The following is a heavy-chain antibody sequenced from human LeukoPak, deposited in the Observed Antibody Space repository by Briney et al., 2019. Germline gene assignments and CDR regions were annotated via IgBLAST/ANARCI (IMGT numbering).Heavy chain of an antibody. CDR3: ARTSRHLYGSGTNLTPCPAGMDV. Sequence: PSETLSLTCTVSGGSLNGFFWICIRPPPGGEREWIGSIYYRGSPTKHNPSLNSRVPISVDTSNNQFSLSLNSATAADTSVYYCARTSRHLYGSGTNLTPCPAGMDVGGQGTTVTLSS. CDR2: IYYRGSP. J-gene: IGHJ6*01. CDR1: GGSLNGFF. D-gene: IGHD3-10*01. V-gene: IGHV4-59*13.